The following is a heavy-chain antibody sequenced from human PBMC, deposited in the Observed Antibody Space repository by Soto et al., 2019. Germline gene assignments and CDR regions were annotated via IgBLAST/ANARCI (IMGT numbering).Heavy chain of an antibody. Sequence: SETLSLTCTVSGGSISSDYWSWIRQPPGKGLEWIGYIYYSGSTYYNPSLKSRVTISVDTSKNQFSLKLSSVTAADTAVYYCARVGSSIAVRAFDYWGQGTLVTVSS. CDR3: ARVGSSIAVRAFDY. D-gene: IGHD6-6*01. V-gene: IGHV4-59*08. CDR1: GGSISSDY. CDR2: IYYSGST. J-gene: IGHJ4*02.